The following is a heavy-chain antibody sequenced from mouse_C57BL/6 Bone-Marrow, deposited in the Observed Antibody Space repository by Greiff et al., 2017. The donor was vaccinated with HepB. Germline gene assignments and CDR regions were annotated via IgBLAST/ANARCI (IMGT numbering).Heavy chain of an antibody. CDR1: GYTFTDHT. D-gene: IGHD1-1*01. CDR2: IYPRDGST. CDR3: AREVYYYGSSYWYFDV. V-gene: IGHV1-78*01. Sequence: VQLQESDAELVKPGASVKISCKVSGYTFTDHTIHWMKQRPEQGLEWIGYIYPRDGSTKYNEKFKGKATLTADKSSSTAYMQLNSLTSEDSAVYFCAREVYYYGSSYWYFDVWGTGTTVTVSS. J-gene: IGHJ1*03.